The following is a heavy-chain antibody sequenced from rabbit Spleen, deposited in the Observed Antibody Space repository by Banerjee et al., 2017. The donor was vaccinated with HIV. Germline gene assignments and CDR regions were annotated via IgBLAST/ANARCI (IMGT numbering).Heavy chain of an antibody. CDR1: GLDFSDNYW. CDR3: ARDSAGREDFNL. J-gene: IGHJ4*01. CDR2: IDVIKSGNT. V-gene: IGHV1S45*01. Sequence: QEHLVESGGDLVKPGASLALTCKASGLDFSDNYWICWVRQAPGKGLEWIACIDVIKSGNTYYASWAKGRFTISKTSSTTVTLQMTSLTAADTATYFCARDSAGREDFNLWGQGTLSPS. D-gene: IGHD4-2*01.